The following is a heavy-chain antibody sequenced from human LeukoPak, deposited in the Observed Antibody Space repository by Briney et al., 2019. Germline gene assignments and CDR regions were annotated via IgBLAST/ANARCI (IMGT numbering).Heavy chain of an antibody. CDR1: GYTFTSHD. V-gene: IGHV1-8*01. J-gene: IGHJ4*02. D-gene: IGHD7-27*01. CDR3: VRTPPNWGFDY. CDR2: MSPNSGDT. Sequence: ASVKVSCKASGYTFTSHDINWVRQATGQGLEWMGWMSPNSGDTGYAQKFQGRVTMTSDSSISTAYMELSSLRSGDTAIYYCVRTPPNWGFDYWGQGTLVTVSS.